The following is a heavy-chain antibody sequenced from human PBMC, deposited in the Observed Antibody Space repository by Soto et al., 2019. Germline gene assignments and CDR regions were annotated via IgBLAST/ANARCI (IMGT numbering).Heavy chain of an antibody. D-gene: IGHD1-7*01. V-gene: IGHV3-23*01. CDR2: ISANGQGI. Sequence: LRLSCAASGSTFSTYALSWVRQAPGKGLEWVSAISANGQGIYYADSVRGRFTISRDNSKNTIFLHMDSLRAEDTAVYYCAKDRNYPRDQFHYWGQGTLVTVSS. CDR1: GSTFSTYA. J-gene: IGHJ4*02. CDR3: AKDRNYPRDQFHY.